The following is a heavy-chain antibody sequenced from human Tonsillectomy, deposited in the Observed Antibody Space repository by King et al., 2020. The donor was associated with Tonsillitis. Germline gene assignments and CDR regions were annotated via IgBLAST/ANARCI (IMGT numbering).Heavy chain of an antibody. CDR2: IIPISGTT. V-gene: IGHV1-69*01. D-gene: IGHD2-15*01. Sequence: VQLVQSGAEVKKPGSSVKVSCKASGGTFSHYGVSWVRQAPGQGLEWMGGIIPISGTTNYAEKFQGRVTITADESTSTVYMELNSLRSEDTAVYYCARDALWDDCSGGSCRGMDVWGQGTTVTVSS. J-gene: IGHJ6*02. CDR3: ARDALWDDCSGGSCRGMDV. CDR1: GGTFSHYG.